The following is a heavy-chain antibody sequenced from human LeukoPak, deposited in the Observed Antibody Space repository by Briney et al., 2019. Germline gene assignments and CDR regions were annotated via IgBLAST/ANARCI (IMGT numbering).Heavy chain of an antibody. Sequence: PGGSLRLSCAASGFTFSSYGMRWVRQAPGKGLEWVAFIRYDGSNKYYADSVKGRFTISRDNSKNTLYLQMNSLRAEDTAVYYCAKDADCSSTSCYYYYYYYMDVWGKGTTVTVSS. J-gene: IGHJ6*03. CDR1: GFTFSSYG. V-gene: IGHV3-30*02. CDR2: IRYDGSNK. D-gene: IGHD2-2*01. CDR3: AKDADCSSTSCYYYYYYYMDV.